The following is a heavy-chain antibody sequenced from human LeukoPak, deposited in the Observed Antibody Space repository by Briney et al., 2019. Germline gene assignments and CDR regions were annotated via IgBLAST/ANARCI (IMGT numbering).Heavy chain of an antibody. CDR2: IIPIFGTA. Sequence: SVKVSCKASGGTFSSYAISWVRQAPGQGLEWMGGIIPIFGTANYAQRFQGRVTITAGESTSTAYMELSSLRSEDTAVYYCARGYGGAPYYYYGMDVWGQGTTVTVSS. V-gene: IGHV1-69*01. D-gene: IGHD5-12*01. CDR1: GGTFSSYA. J-gene: IGHJ6*02. CDR3: ARGYGGAPYYYYGMDV.